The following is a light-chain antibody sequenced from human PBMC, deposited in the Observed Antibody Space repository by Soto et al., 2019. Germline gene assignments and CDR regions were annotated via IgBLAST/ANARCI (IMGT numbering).Light chain of an antibody. Sequence: EIVLTQSPATLSVSPGERATLSCRASQSVSSNLAWYQQKPGQAPRLLIYVASTRATGAPARFSGSGSGREFTLTISSLQSEDFAVYYCQQYNNWPPYTFGQGTKVDIK. CDR2: VAS. V-gene: IGKV3-15*01. CDR3: QQYNNWPPYT. CDR1: QSVSSN. J-gene: IGKJ2*01.